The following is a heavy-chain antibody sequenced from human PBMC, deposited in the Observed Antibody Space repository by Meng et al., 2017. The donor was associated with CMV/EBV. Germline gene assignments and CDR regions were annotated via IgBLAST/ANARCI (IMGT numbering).Heavy chain of an antibody. CDR2: INPNSGGT. D-gene: IGHD1-26*01. CDR1: GYTFTGYY. CDR3: ARGYIPREYSGSYLG. Sequence: ASVKVSCKASGYTFTGYYMHWVRQAPGQGLEWMGWINPNSGGTNYAQKFQGRVTMTRDTSISTAYMELSRLRSDDTAVYYCARGYIPREYSGSYLGWGQGTLVTVSS. V-gene: IGHV1-2*02. J-gene: IGHJ4*02.